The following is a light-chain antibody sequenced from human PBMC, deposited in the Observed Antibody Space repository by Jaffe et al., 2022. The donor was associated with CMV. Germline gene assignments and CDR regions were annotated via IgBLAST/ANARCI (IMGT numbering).Light chain of an antibody. V-gene: IGLV2-8*01. CDR3: TSYTGSNNLL. Sequence: QSALTQPPSASGSPGQSVTISCIGTSSDIGDYDYVSWYQQHPGKAPKLMIYEVNKRPSGVPDRFSGSKSDFTASLTVSGLQGEDEADYFCTSYTGSNNLLFGGGTRLTVL. CDR1: SSDIGDYDY. CDR2: EVN. J-gene: IGLJ2*01.